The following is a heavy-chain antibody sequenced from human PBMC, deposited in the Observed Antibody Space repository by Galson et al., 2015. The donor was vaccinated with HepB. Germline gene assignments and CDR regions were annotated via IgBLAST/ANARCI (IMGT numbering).Heavy chain of an antibody. V-gene: IGHV6-1*01. CDR2: TYYRSKWYN. CDR3: ARAGPGGLYLGWYFDL. CDR1: GDSVSSNSAA. D-gene: IGHD2-2*02. Sequence: CAISGDSVSSNSAAWNWIRQSPSRGLEWLGRTYYRSKWYNDYAVSVKSRITINPDTSKNQFSLQLNSVTPEDTAVYYCARAGPGGLYLGWYFDLWGRGTLVTVSS. J-gene: IGHJ2*01.